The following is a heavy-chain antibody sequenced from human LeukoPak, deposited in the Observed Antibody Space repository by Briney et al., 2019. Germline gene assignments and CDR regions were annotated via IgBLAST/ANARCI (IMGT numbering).Heavy chain of an antibody. CDR2: INPAGSET. Sequence: QPGGSLRLSCAASGFSFNAYWMAWVCQAPGTGLEWVANINPAGSETFHVDPVKGRSSISRDHAKNLVYQQMNRLRAEDTSVYYCATFGLVAALDLWGQGTLVTVSS. CDR3: ATFGLVAALDL. V-gene: IGHV3-7*01. J-gene: IGHJ4*02. D-gene: IGHD5-12*01. CDR1: GFSFNAYW.